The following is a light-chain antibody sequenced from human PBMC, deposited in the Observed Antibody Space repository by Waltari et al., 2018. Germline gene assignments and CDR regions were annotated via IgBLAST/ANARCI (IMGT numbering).Light chain of an antibody. Sequence: QSALTQPRSVSGSPGPSVTISCTGTSSDVGGYNYVSWYQQHPGKAPKRMIYDVSKRPSGVPDRLSGSKSGNTAALSISGLQAEDEADYDCCSYAGSYTYVFGTGTKVTVL. CDR2: DVS. CDR1: SSDVGGYNY. J-gene: IGLJ1*01. CDR3: CSYAGSYTYV. V-gene: IGLV2-11*01.